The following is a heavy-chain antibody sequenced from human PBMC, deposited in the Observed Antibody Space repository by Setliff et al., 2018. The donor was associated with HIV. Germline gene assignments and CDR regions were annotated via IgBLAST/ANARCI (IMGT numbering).Heavy chain of an antibody. CDR3: TTVCRGSC. V-gene: IGHV3-15*01. J-gene: IGHJ4*02. CDR1: GFTFDNAW. Sequence: GGSLRLSCTVSGFTFDNAWMAWVRQAPGEGLEWVGHMNSKTRGGSNKYYADSVKGRFTISRDNSKNTLYLQMNGLESEDTAMYYCTTVCRGSCWGQGTQVTVSS. CDR2: MNSKTRGGSNK. D-gene: IGHD2-15*01.